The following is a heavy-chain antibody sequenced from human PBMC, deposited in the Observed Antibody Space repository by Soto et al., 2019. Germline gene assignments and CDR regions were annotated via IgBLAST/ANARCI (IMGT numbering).Heavy chain of an antibody. J-gene: IGHJ3*01. CDR2: IGERGDGT. CDR3: ANRLGNYSFSGLPFDL. D-gene: IGHD1-26*01. V-gene: IGHV3-23*01. Sequence: EVLLLESGGGLVQPGGSLRLSCAASGFTFSSHPMSWVRQAPGTGLEWVSAIGERGDGTAYRDSVKGRFTISRDNFKNMLYLQMYSLRAEDTAVYYCANRLGNYSFSGLPFDLWGQGTMVTVSS. CDR1: GFTFSSHP.